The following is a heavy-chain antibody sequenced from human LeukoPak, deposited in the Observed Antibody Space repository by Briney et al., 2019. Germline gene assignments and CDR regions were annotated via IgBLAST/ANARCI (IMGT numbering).Heavy chain of an antibody. V-gene: IGHV3-30-3*01. CDR1: GFTFSSYA. Sequence: PGGSLRLSCAASGFTFSSYAMHRVRQAPGKGVEWVAVISYDGNNQCYAVSVKGRFTISRDNSKNTLYLQMNSLRAEDTAVYYCAKVPDILTGYYSHWGQGTLVTVSS. CDR3: AKVPDILTGYYSH. CDR2: ISYDGNNQ. J-gene: IGHJ4*02. D-gene: IGHD3-9*01.